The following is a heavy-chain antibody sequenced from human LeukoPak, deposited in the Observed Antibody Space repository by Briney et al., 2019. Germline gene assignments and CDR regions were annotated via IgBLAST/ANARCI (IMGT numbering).Heavy chain of an antibody. D-gene: IGHD3-9*01. CDR3: AREDILTGYYFEY. CDR1: GGSISSGGYS. J-gene: IGHJ4*02. Sequence: SQTLSLTCAVSGGSISSGGYSWSWIRQPPGKGLEWIGYIYHSGSTYYNPSLKSRVTISVDRSKNQFSLRLSSVTAADTAVYFCAREDILTGYYFEYWGQGTLVTVSS. CDR2: IYHSGST. V-gene: IGHV4-30-2*01.